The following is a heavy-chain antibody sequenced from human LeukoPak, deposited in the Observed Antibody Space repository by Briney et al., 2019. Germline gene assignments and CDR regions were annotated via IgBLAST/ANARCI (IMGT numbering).Heavy chain of an antibody. Sequence: SETLSLTCTVSGGSISSNSYYWGWIRQPPGKGLEWIGSIYYSGSTYYNPSLKSLVTISVDTSKNLFSLKLSSVTAADTAVYYCARDQPDYSSYYMDVWGKGTTVTVSS. CDR2: IYYSGST. CDR3: ARDQPDYSSYYMDV. D-gene: IGHD4-11*01. J-gene: IGHJ6*03. CDR1: GGSISSNSYY. V-gene: IGHV4-39*07.